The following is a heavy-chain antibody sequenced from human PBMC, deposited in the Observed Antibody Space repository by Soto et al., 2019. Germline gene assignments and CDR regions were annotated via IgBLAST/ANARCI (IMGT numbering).Heavy chain of an antibody. D-gene: IGHD6-13*01. CDR1: GYSFSNYW. J-gene: IGHJ6*02. CDR3: ATRVQDPGKYYYGMDV. V-gene: IGHV5-51*01. CDR2: IYPGDSDT. Sequence: PGESLKISCKGSGYSFSNYWIGWVRQMPGKGLEWMGIIYPGDSDTRYSPSFQGQVTISADKSISTAYLQWSSLKASDTAMYYCATRVQDPGKYYYGMDVWGQGTTVTVSS.